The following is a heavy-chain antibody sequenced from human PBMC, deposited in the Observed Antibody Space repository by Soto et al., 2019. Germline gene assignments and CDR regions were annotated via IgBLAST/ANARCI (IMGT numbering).Heavy chain of an antibody. Sequence: EVQLVESGGGLVKPGGSLRLSCAVSDFTFSKAWMNWVRRAPGKGLEWVGRIKTKTDGGTTDYGAPVKGRFTISRDDSKNTLYLQMNSLKTEDTALYFCTASHFWRGIDAFDIWGQGTMVTVSS. V-gene: IGHV3-15*07. CDR3: TASHFWRGIDAFDI. D-gene: IGHD3-3*02. CDR1: DFTFSKAW. J-gene: IGHJ3*02. CDR2: IKTKTDGGTT.